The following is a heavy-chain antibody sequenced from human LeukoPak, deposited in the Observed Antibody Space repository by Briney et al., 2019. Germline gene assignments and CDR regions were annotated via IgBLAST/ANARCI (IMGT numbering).Heavy chain of an antibody. V-gene: IGHV3-15*04. CDR1: GFTFSSYS. J-gene: IGHJ4*02. D-gene: IGHD3-10*01. Sequence: PGGSLRLSYAASGFTFSSYSMNWVRRAPGKGLEWVGRIESKTDGGTTDYAALVKGRFTISRDDSTNTLYLQMNSLKSEDTAVYYCTTYGSGRKFDYGGQGVLVTVSS. CDR3: TTYGSGRKFDY. CDR2: IESKTDGGTT.